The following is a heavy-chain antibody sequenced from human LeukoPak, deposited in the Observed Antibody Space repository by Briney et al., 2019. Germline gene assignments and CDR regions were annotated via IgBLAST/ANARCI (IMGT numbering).Heavy chain of an antibody. V-gene: IGHV4-38-2*01. CDR3: ARGLEGYSAGWSRFFEY. CDR1: GYSISRGYY. CDR2: IYHTGST. Sequence: SETLTLTCGVSGYSISRGYYWGWIRQPPGNGLEWIGNIYHTGSTYYNPSLRSRVTISVDTSKNQFFLKLTSVTAADTAVYYCARGLEGYSAGWSRFFEYWGQGTLATVSS. D-gene: IGHD6-19*01. J-gene: IGHJ4*02.